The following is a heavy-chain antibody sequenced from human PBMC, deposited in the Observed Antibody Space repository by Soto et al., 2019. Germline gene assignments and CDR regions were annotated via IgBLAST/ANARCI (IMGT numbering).Heavy chain of an antibody. CDR3: ARDRDLNNAALVMAY. J-gene: IGHJ4*02. V-gene: IGHV1-69*04. CDR1: GGTFSSYV. CDR2: IIPMFGIT. Sequence: QVQLVQSGAEVKKPGSSMKVSCKASGGTFSSYVFSWVRQAPGQGLEWMGRIIPMFGITNYAQKFEDRVTITADKSTTTVDLELRRMISEDTTIYYCARDRDLNNAALVMAYWGQGTLVTVSS. D-gene: IGHD2-21*01.